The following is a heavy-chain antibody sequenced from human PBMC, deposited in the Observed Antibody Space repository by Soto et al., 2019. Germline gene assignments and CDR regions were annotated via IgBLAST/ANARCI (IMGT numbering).Heavy chain of an antibody. J-gene: IGHJ5*02. D-gene: IGHD3-10*01. CDR1: VGSISSSTYY. V-gene: IGHV4-39*01. CDR3: ARLPKIITMVRAALNWFDP. Sequence: PSETLSLTCTVSVGSISSSTYYWGWIRQPPGQGLEWIGSIYYSGITYYSPSLKSRVTISVDTSKNQFSLKLSSVTAADTAVYYCARLPKIITMVRAALNWFDPWGQGTLVTVSS. CDR2: IYYSGIT.